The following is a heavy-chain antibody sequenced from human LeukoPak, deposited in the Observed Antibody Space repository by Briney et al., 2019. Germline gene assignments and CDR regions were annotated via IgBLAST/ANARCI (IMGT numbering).Heavy chain of an antibody. Sequence: GGSLRLSCAASGFNFSNYWMHWVRQAPGKGLVWISRVNSDGSSTSYVGAVKGRFTISRDSAKNTMFLQMNSLRAGDMAVYYCAKKAEDCSGGSCYEGGTNWFVNWGQGTLVTVSS. J-gene: IGHJ5*02. V-gene: IGHV3-74*01. D-gene: IGHD2-15*01. CDR2: VNSDGSST. CDR1: GFNFSNYW. CDR3: AKKAEDCSGGSCYEGGTNWFVN.